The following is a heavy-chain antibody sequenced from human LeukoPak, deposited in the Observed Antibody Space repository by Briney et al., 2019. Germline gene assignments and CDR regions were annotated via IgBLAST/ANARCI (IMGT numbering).Heavy chain of an antibody. D-gene: IGHD3-22*01. Sequence: PGGSLRLSCAASGFTFSSYNMNWVRQAPGKGLEWVSSISSSGDYIYYADSVKGRFTISRDNAKNSLYLHMNSLRAEDTALYYCAKDLYRAVFITTSYAFDIWGQGTMVTVSS. CDR2: ISSSGDYI. V-gene: IGHV3-21*04. J-gene: IGHJ3*02. CDR3: AKDLYRAVFITTSYAFDI. CDR1: GFTFSSYN.